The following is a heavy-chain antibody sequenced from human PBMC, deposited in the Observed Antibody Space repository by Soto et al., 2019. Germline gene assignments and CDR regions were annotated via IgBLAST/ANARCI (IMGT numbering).Heavy chain of an antibody. D-gene: IGHD1-1*01. Sequence: QVQLQQWGAGLLKPSETLSLTCAVFGGSVNSGNYYWSWIRQPPGKGLEWIGEMSHSGGTHFNPSLKSLATISVDTSKNQFSLKMSSVTAAATALYYCARVARGTATTVVDDFDIWGPGTMVTVSS. CDR2: MSHSGGT. J-gene: IGHJ3*02. CDR3: ARVARGTATTVVDDFDI. CDR1: GGSVNSGNYY. V-gene: IGHV4-34*01.